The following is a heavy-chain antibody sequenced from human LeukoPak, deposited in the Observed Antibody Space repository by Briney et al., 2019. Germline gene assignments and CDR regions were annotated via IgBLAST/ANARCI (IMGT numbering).Heavy chain of an antibody. CDR1: GGTISSYA. CDR3: ATRKATGTTVDY. CDR2: IIPIFGTA. V-gene: IGHV1-69*01. D-gene: IGHD1-1*01. J-gene: IGHJ4*02. Sequence: GSSVKVSCKASGGTISSYAISWVRQAPGQGLEWMGGIIPIFGTANYAQKFQGRVTITADESTSTAYMELSSLRSEDTAVYYCATRKATGTTVDYWGQGTLVTVSS.